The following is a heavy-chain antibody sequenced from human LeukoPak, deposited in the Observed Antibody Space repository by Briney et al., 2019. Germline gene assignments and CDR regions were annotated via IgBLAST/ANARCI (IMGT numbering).Heavy chain of an antibody. CDR2: IKSSTT. CDR3: ARVPDWTYVPDY. CDR1: LASVSSVRFY. J-gene: IGHJ4*02. D-gene: IGHD3-16*01. Sequence: NPSETLSLTCAVSLASVSSVRFYWGWVRQPAGKGLGWIGRIKSSTTNYNPSLKSRVSISLDTSTNEFSLKLSSLTAADTAVYYCARVPDWTYVPDYWGQGTLVTVSS. V-gene: IGHV4-61*02.